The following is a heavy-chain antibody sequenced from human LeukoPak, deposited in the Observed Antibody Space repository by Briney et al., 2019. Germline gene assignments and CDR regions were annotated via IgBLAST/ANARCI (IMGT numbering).Heavy chain of an antibody. J-gene: IGHJ4*02. CDR1: GGSFSGYY. V-gene: IGHV4-34*01. CDR2: INHSGST. CDR3: AKTPGFIWFPFDY. Sequence: PSETLSLTCAVYGGSFSGYYWSWIRQPPGKGLEWIGEINHSGSTNYNPSLKSRVTISVDTSKNQFSLKLSSVTAADTAVYYCAKTPGFIWFPFDYWGQGTLVTVSS. D-gene: IGHD3-10*01.